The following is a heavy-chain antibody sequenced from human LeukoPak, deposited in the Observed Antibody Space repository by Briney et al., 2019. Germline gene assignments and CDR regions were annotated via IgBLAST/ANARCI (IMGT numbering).Heavy chain of an antibody. D-gene: IGHD1-1*01. CDR3: ARHSNWNPNWFDP. CDR2: IYHSGNT. V-gene: IGHV4-38-2*01. J-gene: IGHJ5*02. CDR1: GYSISSGYY. Sequence: KPSETLSLTCAVSGYSISSGYYWGWIRQPPGKGLGWIGSIYHSGNTYYNPSLKSRVTISVDTSKNQFSLKLSSVTAADTAVYYCARHSNWNPNWFDPWGQGTLVTVSS.